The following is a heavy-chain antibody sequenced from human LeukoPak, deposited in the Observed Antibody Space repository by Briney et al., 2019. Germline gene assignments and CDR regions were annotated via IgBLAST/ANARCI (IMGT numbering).Heavy chain of an antibody. CDR1: GFTFSDYD. CDR3: VRVAKERVGGVYYFDY. J-gene: IGHJ4*02. Sequence: PGGSLRLSCAASGFTFSDYDMHWVRQATGKGLEWVSAIGTAGDTYYTGSVKGRFTISRENAKNSLYLQMNNLRAGDTAVYYCVRVAKERVGGVYYFDYWGQGTPVTVSS. V-gene: IGHV3-13*01. CDR2: IGTAGDT. D-gene: IGHD1-1*01.